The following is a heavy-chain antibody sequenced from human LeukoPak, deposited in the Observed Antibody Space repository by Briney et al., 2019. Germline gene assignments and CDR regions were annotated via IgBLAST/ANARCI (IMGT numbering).Heavy chain of an antibody. V-gene: IGHV3-20*04. Sequence: GGSLRLSCAASGFTFDDYGMSWVRQAPGKGLEWVSDINWNGGSTGYRDSVKGRFTISRDNAKNSLYLQMGSLTTEDMAVYYCARGSHRRYSSSWYSLWGQGTLVTVSS. CDR1: GFTFDDYG. CDR3: ARGSHRRYSSSWYSL. D-gene: IGHD6-13*01. J-gene: IGHJ4*02. CDR2: INWNGGST.